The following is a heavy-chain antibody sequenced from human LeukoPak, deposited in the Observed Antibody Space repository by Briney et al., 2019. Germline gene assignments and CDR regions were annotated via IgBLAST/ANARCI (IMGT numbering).Heavy chain of an antibody. CDR2: IKGDGTMT. CDR1: GFTFSIYW. V-gene: IGHV3-74*01. Sequence: PGGSLRLSCAASGFTFSIYWMHWIRQAPGKGLVWVSRIKGDGTMTNYADSVKGRFTISRDNAKNTMYLQMNSLRAKDTAVYYCARDFAGDFDFWGQGTLVTVSS. J-gene: IGHJ4*02. CDR3: ARDFAGDFDF. D-gene: IGHD7-27*01.